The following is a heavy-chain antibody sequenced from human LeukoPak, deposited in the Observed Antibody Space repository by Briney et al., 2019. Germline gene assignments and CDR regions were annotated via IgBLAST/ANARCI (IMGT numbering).Heavy chain of an antibody. CDR3: ARHGDYDFWSGYLYYFDY. Sequence: SETLSLTCTVSGGSISSYYWSWIRQPPGKGLEWIGYIYYSGSTNYNPSLKSRVTISVDTSKNQFSLKLSSATAADTAVYYCARHGDYDFWSGYLYYFDYWGQGTLVTVSS. J-gene: IGHJ4*02. CDR2: IYYSGST. D-gene: IGHD3-3*01. CDR1: GGSISSYY. V-gene: IGHV4-59*08.